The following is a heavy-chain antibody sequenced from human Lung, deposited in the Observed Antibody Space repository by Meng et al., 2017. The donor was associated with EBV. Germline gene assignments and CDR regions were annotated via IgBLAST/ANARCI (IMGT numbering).Heavy chain of an antibody. CDR1: GGSISSGGHY. Sequence: QLQESGSGLVKPSQTLSLTCTVSGGSISSGGHYWSWIRQHPGKGLEWIGYIYYSGSTYYNPSLKSLVSISVDTSNNQFSLKLSSVTAADTAVYYCARAVDTGYFDYWGQGTLVTVSS. D-gene: IGHD5-18*01. CDR3: ARAVDTGYFDY. CDR2: IYYSGST. V-gene: IGHV4-31*01. J-gene: IGHJ4*02.